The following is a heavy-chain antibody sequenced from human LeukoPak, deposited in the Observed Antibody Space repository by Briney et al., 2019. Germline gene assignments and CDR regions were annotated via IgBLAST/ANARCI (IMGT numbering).Heavy chain of an antibody. V-gene: IGHV3-23*01. D-gene: IGHD3-10*02. J-gene: IGHJ4*02. CDR1: GFTFRNYA. Sequence: GGSLRLPCAASGFTFRNYAMSWVRQAPGKGLEWVSGIDPSGTYTYYADSVKGRFTISRDNSKNTLYLQLNSLRAEDTAAYYSAKGPERSVRGYSDYWGQGTLVTVSS. CDR3: AKGPERSVRGYSDY. CDR2: IDPSGTYT.